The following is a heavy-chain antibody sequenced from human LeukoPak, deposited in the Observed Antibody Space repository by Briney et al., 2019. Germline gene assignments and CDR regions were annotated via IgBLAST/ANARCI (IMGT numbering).Heavy chain of an antibody. CDR2: ISSSSSYT. D-gene: IGHD6-19*01. CDR1: GFTFSDYY. Sequence: GGSLRLSCAASGFTFSDYYMSWIRQAPGKGLEWVSYISSSSSYTNYADSVKGRFTISRDNAKNSLYLQMNSLRAEGTAVYYCARASEQWLVPDYWGQGTLVTVSS. J-gene: IGHJ4*02. CDR3: ARASEQWLVPDY. V-gene: IGHV3-11*06.